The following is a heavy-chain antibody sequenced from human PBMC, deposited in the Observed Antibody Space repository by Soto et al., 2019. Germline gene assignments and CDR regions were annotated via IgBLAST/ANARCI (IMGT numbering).Heavy chain of an antibody. Sequence: ETLKISCKGSGYSFTSYWIGWVRQMPGQGLEWMGILYPGDSDTRYSPSLQGQVTISADKSISTAYLQWRSLKASDTALYYCARLVTIGTYYYDYGMDVWGQGTTVTVSS. CDR2: LYPGDSDT. J-gene: IGHJ6*02. V-gene: IGHV5-51*01. D-gene: IGHD1-1*01. CDR1: GYSFTSYW. CDR3: ARLVTIGTYYYDYGMDV.